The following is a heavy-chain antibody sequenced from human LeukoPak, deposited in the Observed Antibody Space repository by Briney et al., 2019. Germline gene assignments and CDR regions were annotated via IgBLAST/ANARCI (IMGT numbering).Heavy chain of an antibody. Sequence: PGGSLRLSCAASGFTFDDYAMHWVRQAPGKGLEWVSGISWNSGSIGYADSVKGRFTISRDNAKNSLYLQMNSLRAEDTAVYYCAKGRGLMGATGVDYWGQGTLVTVSS. CDR3: AKGRGLMGATGVDY. CDR1: GFTFDDYA. CDR2: ISWNSGSI. D-gene: IGHD1-26*01. J-gene: IGHJ4*02. V-gene: IGHV3-9*01.